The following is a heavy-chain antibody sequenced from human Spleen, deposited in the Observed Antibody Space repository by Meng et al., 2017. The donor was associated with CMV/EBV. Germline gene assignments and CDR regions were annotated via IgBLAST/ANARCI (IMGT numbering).Heavy chain of an antibody. Sequence: GESLKISCAASGFTFSDYAITWVRQAPGKGLEWVAVISFDGNITYYADSMRGRFTISRDNSKNTLYLQMNSLRAEDTAVYYCGLPPKRSGLTTPIDYWGQGTLVTVSS. CDR3: GLPPKRSGLTTPIDY. CDR2: ISFDGNIT. CDR1: GFTFSDYA. V-gene: IGHV3-30*04. D-gene: IGHD6-19*01. J-gene: IGHJ4*02.